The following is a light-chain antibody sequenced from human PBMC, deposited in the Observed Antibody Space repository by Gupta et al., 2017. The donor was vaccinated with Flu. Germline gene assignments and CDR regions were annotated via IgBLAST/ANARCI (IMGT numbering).Light chain of an antibody. V-gene: IGLV1-40*01. CDR2: RHS. Sequence: NIGAGYDVHWYQQLPGTATKLLIYRHSNRSSGVPVRFSGFKSGTSASLAITGFQAEDEADYCCQSYDSSQSVPPWVFGTGTKVTVL. J-gene: IGLJ1*01. CDR3: QSYDSSQSVPPWV. CDR1: NIGAGYD.